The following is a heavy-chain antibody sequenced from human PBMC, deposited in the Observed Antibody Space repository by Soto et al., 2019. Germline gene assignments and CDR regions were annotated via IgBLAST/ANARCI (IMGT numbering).Heavy chain of an antibody. V-gene: IGHV3-66*01. CDR1: GFTVSNNY. J-gene: IGHJ4*02. CDR2: IYSGVGT. CDR3: ECDCSGYSGYEH. Sequence: EVQLVESGGGLVQPGGSLRLSCAASGFTVSNNYMSWVRQAPGKGLEWVSVIYSGVGTYYADSVKGRFTISRDNSKSTLLSQMNSMKAEDTAVYYCECDCSGYSGYEHWGQGTLVTVSS. D-gene: IGHD5-12*01.